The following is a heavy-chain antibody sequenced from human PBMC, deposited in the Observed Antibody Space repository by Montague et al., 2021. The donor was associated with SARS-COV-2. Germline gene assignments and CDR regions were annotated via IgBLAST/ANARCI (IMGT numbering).Heavy chain of an antibody. Sequence: SETLSLTCAVSGDSMSSNNWWTWVRQSPGKGLEWIGEIHHIVGTNYNPSLKSRVSISVDKSRNQFSLNLNSVTAADTAFYYCATVFGGCSATSCYLYNWGRGTLVTGSS. CDR1: GDSMSSNNW. V-gene: IGHV4-4*02. CDR3: ATVFGGCSATSCYLYN. J-gene: IGHJ4*02. D-gene: IGHD2-2*01. CDR2: IHHIVGT.